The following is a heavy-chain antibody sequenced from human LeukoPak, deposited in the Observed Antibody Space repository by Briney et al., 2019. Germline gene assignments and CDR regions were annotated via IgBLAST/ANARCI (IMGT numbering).Heavy chain of an antibody. D-gene: IGHD3-3*01. CDR3: TTVDYDFWGGYLDY. CDR1: GFTFSNAW. J-gene: IGHJ4*02. Sequence: NPGGSLRLSCAASGFTFSNAWMSWVRQAPGKGLEWVGRIKSKTDGGTTDYAAPVKGRFTISRDDSKNTLYLQMNSLKTEDTAVYYCTTVDYDFWGGYLDYWGQGTLVTVSS. CDR2: IKSKTDGGTT. V-gene: IGHV3-15*01.